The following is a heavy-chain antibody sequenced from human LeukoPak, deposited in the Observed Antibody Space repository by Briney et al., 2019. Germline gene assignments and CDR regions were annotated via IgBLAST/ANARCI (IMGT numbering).Heavy chain of an antibody. D-gene: IGHD3-22*01. J-gene: IGHJ4*02. CDR1: GFTFSSYS. CDR3: ARSQEHNYDSSGFRDYFDY. V-gene: IGHV3-21*04. CDR2: ISSSSSYI. Sequence: PGGSLRLSCAASGFTFSSYSMNWVRQAPGKGLEWVSSISSSSSYIYYADSVKGRFTISRDNAKNSLYLQMNSLRAEDTAVYYCARSQEHNYDSSGFRDYFDYWGQGTLVTVSS.